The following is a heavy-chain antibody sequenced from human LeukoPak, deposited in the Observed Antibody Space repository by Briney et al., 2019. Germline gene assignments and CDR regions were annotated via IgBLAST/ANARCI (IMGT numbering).Heavy chain of an antibody. CDR2: IYTSGST. CDR1: GGSISSYY. J-gene: IGHJ4*02. V-gene: IGHV4-4*07. D-gene: IGHD3-22*01. Sequence: SETLSLTCTVSGGSISSYYWSWIRQPAGKGLEWIGRIYTSGSTNYNPSLKSRVTMSVDTSKNQFSLELSSVTAADTAVYYCARENDTRGFPASGFDSWGQGTLVAVSS. CDR3: ARENDTRGFPASGFDS.